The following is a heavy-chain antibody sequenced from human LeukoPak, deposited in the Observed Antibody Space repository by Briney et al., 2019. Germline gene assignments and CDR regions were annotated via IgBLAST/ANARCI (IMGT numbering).Heavy chain of an antibody. CDR1: GFTFSSYA. Sequence: GGSLRLSCAASGFTFSSYAMSWVRQAPGKGLEWVSAISGSGGSTYYADSVKGRFTISRDNSRNTLFLQMNSLRAEDTAVYYCANFGCSSTTCLDYWGQGTLVTVSS. D-gene: IGHD2-2*01. CDR2: ISGSGGST. V-gene: IGHV3-23*01. CDR3: ANFGCSSTTCLDY. J-gene: IGHJ4*02.